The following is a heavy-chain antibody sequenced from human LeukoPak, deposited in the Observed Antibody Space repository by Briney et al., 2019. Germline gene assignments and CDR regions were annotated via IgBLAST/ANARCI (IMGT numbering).Heavy chain of an antibody. CDR1: GYTFTGYY. CDR3: ARVFRYFDRVSDLYYFDY. Sequence: GASVKVSCKASGYTFTGYYMHWVRQAPGQGLEWMGWINPNSGGTNYAQKFQGRVTMTRDTSISTAYMELSRLRSDDTAVYYCARVFRYFDRVSDLYYFDYWGQGTLVTVSS. J-gene: IGHJ4*02. D-gene: IGHD3-9*01. CDR2: INPNSGGT. V-gene: IGHV1-2*02.